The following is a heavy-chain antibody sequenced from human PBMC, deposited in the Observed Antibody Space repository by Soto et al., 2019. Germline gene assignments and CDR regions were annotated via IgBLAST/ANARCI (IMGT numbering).Heavy chain of an antibody. Sequence: SVKVCCKASGCTFSIYAISCVRQAPGQWLEWMGGIVPVDVTANYAQKFQGRVTMTEDTSTGTAYMELSSLRSEDTAVYYCATSKMYYYDSSGPRSFDYWGQGTLVTVSS. CDR2: IVPVDVTA. CDR3: ATSKMYYYDSSGPRSFDY. V-gene: IGHV1-69*06. D-gene: IGHD3-22*01. J-gene: IGHJ4*02. CDR1: GCTFSIYA.